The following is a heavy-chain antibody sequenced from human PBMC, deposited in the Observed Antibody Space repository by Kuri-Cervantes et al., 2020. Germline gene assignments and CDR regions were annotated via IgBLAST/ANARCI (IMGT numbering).Heavy chain of an antibody. Sequence: ASVKVSCKASGYTFTGYYMHWVRQAPGQGLEWMGIINPSGGSTSYAQKFQGRVTMTRDTSTSTVYMELSSLRSEDTAVYYCARDLTEMATIDKGSTIDYWGQGTLVTVSS. V-gene: IGHV1-46*01. J-gene: IGHJ4*02. CDR1: GYTFTGYY. D-gene: IGHD5-24*01. CDR3: ARDLTEMATIDKGSTIDY. CDR2: INPSGGST.